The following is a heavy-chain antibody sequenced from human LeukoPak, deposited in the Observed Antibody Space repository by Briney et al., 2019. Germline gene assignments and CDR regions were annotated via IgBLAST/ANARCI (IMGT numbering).Heavy chain of an antibody. CDR1: GYTFCGYD. V-gene: IGHV1-8*01. Sequence: ASVNVSCKASGYTFCGYDINWVRQATGQGLEWMGWMNPNSGNTGYAQKFQGRVTMTRNTSISTAYMELSSLRSEDTAVYYCARGLAGATVPGHYWGQGTLVTVSS. CDR3: ARGLAGATVPGHY. J-gene: IGHJ4*02. D-gene: IGHD1-26*01. CDR2: MNPNSGNT.